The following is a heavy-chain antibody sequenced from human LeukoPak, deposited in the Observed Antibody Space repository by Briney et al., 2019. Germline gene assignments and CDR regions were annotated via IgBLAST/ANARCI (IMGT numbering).Heavy chain of an antibody. CDR2: LISMFDTT. CDR3: ARHQDIVVVPTAIELGGAFDI. Sequence: GASVKVSCKASGYTFTSYYMHWVRQAPGQGLEWMGGLISMFDTTIYAQQFQGRVTITTDDSRTTAYMELSSLRYEDTAVYYCARHQDIVVVPTAIELGGAFDIWGQGTMVTVSS. V-gene: IGHV1-46*01. J-gene: IGHJ3*02. CDR1: GYTFTSYY. D-gene: IGHD2-2*01.